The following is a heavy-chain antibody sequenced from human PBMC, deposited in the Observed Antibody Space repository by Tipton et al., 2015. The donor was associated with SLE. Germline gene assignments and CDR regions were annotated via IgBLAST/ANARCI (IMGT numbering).Heavy chain of an antibody. CDR3: ARQPYYYDSSGYYYGAGYFDS. D-gene: IGHD3-22*01. CDR2: ISYDGSNK. V-gene: IGHV3-30-3*01. Sequence: SLRLSCAASGFTFSSYAMHWVRQAPGKGLEWVAVISYDGSNKYYADSVKGRFTISRDNSKNTLYLQMNSLRAEDTAVYYCARQPYYYDSSGYYYGAGYFDSWGQGTLVTVSS. J-gene: IGHJ4*02. CDR1: GFTFSSYA.